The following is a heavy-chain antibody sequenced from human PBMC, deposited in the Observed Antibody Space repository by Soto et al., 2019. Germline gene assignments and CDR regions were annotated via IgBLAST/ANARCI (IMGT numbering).Heavy chain of an antibody. CDR2: INSDASHT. CDR3: LRDGQCITPGCYGNWFDH. Sequence: EVQLVESGGGLVQPGGSLRLSCAASGFTFSTYWMHWIRQVPGNGLEWVSRINSDASHTYYADSVKGRFTISRDNANTTLHLERITLRAEDPPVYYCLRDGQCITPGCYGNWFDHWGQGTLVSVSS. J-gene: IGHJ5*02. V-gene: IGHV3-74*01. CDR1: GFTFSTYW. D-gene: IGHD2-15*01.